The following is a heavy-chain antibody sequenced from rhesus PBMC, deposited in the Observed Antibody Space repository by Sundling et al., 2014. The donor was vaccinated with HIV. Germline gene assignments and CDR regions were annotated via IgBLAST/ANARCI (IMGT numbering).Heavy chain of an antibody. D-gene: IGHD1-1*01. Sequence: EVQLVETGGGLVQPGGSLKLSCAASGFTFSSYDMTWVRQAPGKGLEWVSTINSGGSGTNYADSVKGRFTVSRDNYKNTLSLQMNSLRAEDTAVYYCALSLELAGFDYWGQGVLVTVSS. CDR2: INSGGSGT. J-gene: IGHJ4*01. CDR3: ALSLELAGFDY. V-gene: IGHV3-103*01. CDR1: GFTFSSYD.